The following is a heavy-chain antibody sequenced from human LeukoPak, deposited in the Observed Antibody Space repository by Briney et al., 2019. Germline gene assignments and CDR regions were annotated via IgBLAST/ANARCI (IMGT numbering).Heavy chain of an antibody. CDR3: ARDRGSYDSSGYYSAFDY. CDR2: INPNSGGT. CDR1: GYTFTGYY. Sequence: ASVKVSCKASGYTFTGYYMHWVRQAPGQRLEWMGWINPNSGGTNYAQKFQGRVTMTRDTSISTAYMELSRLRSDDTAVYYCARDRGSYDSSGYYSAFDYWGQGTLVTVSS. D-gene: IGHD3-22*01. V-gene: IGHV1-2*02. J-gene: IGHJ4*02.